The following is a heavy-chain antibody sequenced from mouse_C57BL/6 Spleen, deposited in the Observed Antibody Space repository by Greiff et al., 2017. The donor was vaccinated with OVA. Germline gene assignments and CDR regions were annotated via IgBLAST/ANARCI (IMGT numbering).Heavy chain of an antibody. Sequence: QVQLQQSGAELARPGASVKLSCKASGYTFTSYGISWVKQRTGQGLEWIGEIYPSSGNTYYNEKFKGKATLTADKSSSTAYMELRSLTSEDSAVYFCARFITTVEGYFDVWGTGTTVTVSS. V-gene: IGHV1-81*01. D-gene: IGHD1-1*01. CDR1: GYTFTSYG. J-gene: IGHJ1*03. CDR3: ARFITTVEGYFDV. CDR2: IYPSSGNT.